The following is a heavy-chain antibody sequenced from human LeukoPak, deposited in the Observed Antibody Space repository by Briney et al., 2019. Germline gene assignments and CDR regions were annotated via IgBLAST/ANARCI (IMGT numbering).Heavy chain of an antibody. V-gene: IGHV3-23*01. Sequence: GGSLRLSCAASGFTVSSNYMSWVRQAPGKGLEWVSAISGSGGSTYYADSVKGRFTISRDNSKNTLYLQMNSLRAEDTAVYYCAKKGVATAALGYWGQGTLVTVSS. D-gene: IGHD5-12*01. CDR2: ISGSGGST. CDR1: GFTVSSNY. J-gene: IGHJ4*02. CDR3: AKKGVATAALGY.